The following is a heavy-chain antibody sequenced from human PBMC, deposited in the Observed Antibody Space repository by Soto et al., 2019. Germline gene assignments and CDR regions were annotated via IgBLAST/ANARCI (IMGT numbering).Heavy chain of an antibody. J-gene: IGHJ6*02. D-gene: IGHD3-22*01. V-gene: IGHV3-23*01. CDR1: GFTFSSYA. CDR3: AKVSSGDDYYYYGMDV. Sequence: GGSLRLSCAASGFTFSSYAMSWVRQAPGKGLEWVSAISGSGGSTNYADSVKGRFTISRDNSKNTLYLQMNGLRAEDTAVYYCAKVSSGDDYYYYGMDVWGQGTTVTVSS. CDR2: ISGSGGST.